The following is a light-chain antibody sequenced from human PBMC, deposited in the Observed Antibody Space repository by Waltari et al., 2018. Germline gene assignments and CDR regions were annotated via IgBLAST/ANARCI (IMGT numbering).Light chain of an antibody. CDR2: AAF. CDR3: QQSYRMPPT. J-gene: IGKJ3*01. CDR1: QSINRY. Sequence: DIQITQSPDSVSASVANILSITCRASQSINRYLNWYQQRPGEAPKLLIYAAFNLQSGVPSRFRGTGSGTDFTLTISGLQPEDFAIYYCQQSYRMPPTFGPGTKLDIK. V-gene: IGKV1-39*01.